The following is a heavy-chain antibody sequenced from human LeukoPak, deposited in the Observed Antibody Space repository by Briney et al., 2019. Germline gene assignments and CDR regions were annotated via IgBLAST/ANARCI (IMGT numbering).Heavy chain of an antibody. CDR2: INHSGST. J-gene: IGHJ6*04. Sequence: SETLSLTCAVYGGSFSGYYWSWIRQPPGKGLEWIGEINHSGSTNYNPSLKSRVTISVDTSKNQFSLKLSSVTAADTAVYYCARFKAVMDHRYYYYGMDVWGKGTTVTVSS. CDR1: GGSFSGYY. V-gene: IGHV4-34*01. CDR3: ARFKAVMDHRYYYYGMDV. D-gene: IGHD3-16*01.